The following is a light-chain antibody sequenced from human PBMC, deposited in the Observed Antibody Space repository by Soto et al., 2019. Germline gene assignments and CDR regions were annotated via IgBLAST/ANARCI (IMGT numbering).Light chain of an antibody. CDR2: GAS. Sequence: DIVMTQSPATLSVSPGARAALSCRASQSVSSNLAWYQHKPGQAPRLLIYGASPRATGIPGRFSGSGSGTVFTLTISSLQSEDFGVYYCQQYNKWPWTFGRGTKVDIK. V-gene: IGKV3-15*01. CDR1: QSVSSN. J-gene: IGKJ1*01. CDR3: QQYNKWPWT.